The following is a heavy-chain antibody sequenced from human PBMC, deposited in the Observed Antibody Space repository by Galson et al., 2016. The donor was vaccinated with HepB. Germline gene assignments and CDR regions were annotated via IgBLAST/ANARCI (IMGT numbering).Heavy chain of an antibody. Sequence: SLRLSCAASGFTFSSYGIHWVRQAPGKGLEWVALIWYDGTNEYYADSVKGRFTISRDNFKNTLYLQMNSLRAEDTAVYYCAKIGQRSPHPDYWGQGTLVTVSA. CDR1: GFTFSSYG. V-gene: IGHV3-33*06. CDR3: AKIGQRSPHPDY. CDR2: IWYDGTNE. J-gene: IGHJ4*02.